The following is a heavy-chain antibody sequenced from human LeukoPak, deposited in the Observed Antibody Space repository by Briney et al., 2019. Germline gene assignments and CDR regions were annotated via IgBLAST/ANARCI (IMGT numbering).Heavy chain of an antibody. CDR2: IIPIFGTA. D-gene: IGHD3-22*01. Sequence: SVKVSCKASGGTFSSYAISWVRQAPGQGLEWMGGIIPIFGTANYAQKFQGRVTITTDESTSTAYMELSSLRSDDTAVYYCARDREDYYDSSGYCYYWGQGTLVTVSS. CDR1: GGTFSSYA. CDR3: ARDREDYYDSSGYCYY. V-gene: IGHV1-69*05. J-gene: IGHJ4*02.